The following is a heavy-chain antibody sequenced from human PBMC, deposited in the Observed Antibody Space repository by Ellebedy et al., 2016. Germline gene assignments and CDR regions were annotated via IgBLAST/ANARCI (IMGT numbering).Heavy chain of an antibody. CDR2: ISSDASDT. V-gene: IGHV3-23*01. CDR3: AKEGAGSSYLSFDY. D-gene: IGHD3-3*01. Sequence: GESLKISXAASGFTFSSYAMNWVRQAPGKGLVWVSRISSDASDTKYADSVKGRLTISRDNSKNTLFLQMNSLRADDTAMYYCAKEGAGSSYLSFDYWGQGTLVTVSS. J-gene: IGHJ4*02. CDR1: GFTFSSYA.